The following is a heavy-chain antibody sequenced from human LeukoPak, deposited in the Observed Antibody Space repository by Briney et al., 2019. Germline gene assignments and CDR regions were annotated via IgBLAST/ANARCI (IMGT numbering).Heavy chain of an antibody. CDR2: IYYSGST. D-gene: IGHD3-22*01. CDR3: ARDSYYYDSSGSGAFDI. CDR1: GGSISSCY. V-gene: IGHV4-59*01. Sequence: SETLSLTCTVSGGSISSCYWSWIRQPPGKGLEWIGYIYYSGSTNYNPSLKSRVTISVDTSKNQFSLKLSSVTAADTAVYYCARDSYYYDSSGSGAFDIWGQGTMVTVSS. J-gene: IGHJ3*02.